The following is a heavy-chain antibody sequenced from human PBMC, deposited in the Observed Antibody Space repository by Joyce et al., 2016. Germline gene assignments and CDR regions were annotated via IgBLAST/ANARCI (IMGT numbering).Heavy chain of an antibody. CDR1: GYTFTSYG. CDR2: ISVYNGET. V-gene: IGHV1-18*04. Sequence: QVQLVQSGAEVKKPGASVKVSCKASGYTFTSYGISWVRQAPGQGLEWMGWISVYNGETDSAQKFQGRVTLTSDTSTSTAYMEVRSLRSDDTAVYYCARGMFDMDAWGQGTTVTVSS. J-gene: IGHJ6*02. D-gene: IGHD3-10*02. CDR3: ARGMFDMDA.